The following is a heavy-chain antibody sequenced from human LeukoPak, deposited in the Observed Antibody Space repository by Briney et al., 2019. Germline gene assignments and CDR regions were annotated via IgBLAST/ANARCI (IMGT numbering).Heavy chain of an antibody. CDR1: GFTFDDYA. CDR2: ISWNSGSI. CDR3: ATVLRFLEWPF. Sequence: PGRSLRLSCAASGFTFDDYAMHWVRQAPGKGLEWVSGISWNSGSIGYADSVKGRFTISRDNAKNSLYLQMNSLRAEDTALYYCATVLRFLEWPFWGQGTMVTVSS. J-gene: IGHJ3*01. D-gene: IGHD3-3*01. V-gene: IGHV3-9*01.